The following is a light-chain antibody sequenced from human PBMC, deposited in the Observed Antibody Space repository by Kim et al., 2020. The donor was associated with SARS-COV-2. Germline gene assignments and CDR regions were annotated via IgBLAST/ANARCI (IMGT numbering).Light chain of an antibody. V-gene: IGLV6-57*03. CDR1: SGSIASHY. CDR2: EDD. Sequence: NFMLTQPHSVSESPGKTVTISCTRSSGSIASHYVQWYQQRPGSAPTTVIYEDDQRPSGVPDRLSGSIDRSSNSASLTISGLKTEDEADYYCQSYDNSNPWVFGGGTQLTVL. CDR3: QSYDNSNPWV. J-gene: IGLJ3*02.